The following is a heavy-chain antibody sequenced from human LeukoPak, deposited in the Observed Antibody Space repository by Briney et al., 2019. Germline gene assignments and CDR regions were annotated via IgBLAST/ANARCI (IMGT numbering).Heavy chain of an antibody. Sequence: SETLSLTCDVSGGSISGGGYSWSWIRQPPGKGLEWIGYIYHSGNTYYSPSLKSRVTISVDTSKNQFSLKLSSVTAADTAVYYCARQRTDFWSGLRENFDYWGQGTLVTVSS. V-gene: IGHV4-30-2*01. CDR1: GGSISGGGYS. J-gene: IGHJ4*02. D-gene: IGHD3-3*01. CDR2: IYHSGNT. CDR3: ARQRTDFWSGLRENFDY.